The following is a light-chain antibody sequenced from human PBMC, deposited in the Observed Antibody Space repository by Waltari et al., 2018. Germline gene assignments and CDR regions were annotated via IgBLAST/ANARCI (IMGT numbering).Light chain of an antibody. J-gene: IGKJ1*01. CDR3: QKYVNLPAT. CDR2: DAS. Sequence: EIVLTQSPGTLSLSPGERATLSCRASQSVGKYLVWYQQKPGQAPRLLIYDASIRATGIPDRFSGSGSGTDFSLTISILEPEDSAVYYCQKYVNLPATFGQGTKVEI. CDR1: QSVGKY. V-gene: IGKV3-20*01.